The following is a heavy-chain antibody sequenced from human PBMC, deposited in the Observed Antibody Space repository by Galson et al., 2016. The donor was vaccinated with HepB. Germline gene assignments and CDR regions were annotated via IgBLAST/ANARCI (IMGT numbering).Heavy chain of an antibody. V-gene: IGHV3-7*01. J-gene: IGHJ6*02. Sequence: SLRLSCAASGFTFRSYWMSWVRQAPGKGLEWVANIQQDGSEKYYVDSVKGRFTISRDNAKKSLYLQMNSLRAEDTAVYYCARAGIQQYDFWGYYYGMDVWGQGTTVTVSS. D-gene: IGHD3-3*01. CDR1: GFTFRSYW. CDR3: ARAGIQQYDFWGYYYGMDV. CDR2: IQQDGSEK.